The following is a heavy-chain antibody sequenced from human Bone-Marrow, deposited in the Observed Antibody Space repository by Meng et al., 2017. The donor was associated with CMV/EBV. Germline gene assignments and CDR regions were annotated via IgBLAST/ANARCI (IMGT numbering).Heavy chain of an antibody. V-gene: IGHV4-61*01. J-gene: IGHJ6*02. Sequence: SATLALTCTVSGGSVSSGSYYWSWIRQPPGKGLEWIGYIYYSGSTNYNPSLKSRVTISVDTSKNQFSLKLSSVTAADTAVYYCARVAIFGGAYYYGMDVWGQGTTVTVSS. CDR3: ARVAIFGGAYYYGMDV. CDR1: GGSVSSGSYY. D-gene: IGHD3-3*01. CDR2: IYYSGST.